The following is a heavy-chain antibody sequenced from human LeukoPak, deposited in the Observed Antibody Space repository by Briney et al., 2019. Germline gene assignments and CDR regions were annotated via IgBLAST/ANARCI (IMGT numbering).Heavy chain of an antibody. CDR1: GFTFRSYG. J-gene: IGHJ4*02. Sequence: QPGGSLRLSCAASGFTFRSYGMHWVRQAPGKGLEWVAFIRLDVSNKYYADSVKGRFTISRDNSKNTLYLQMNSLRAEDTAVYYCAKDLSAYCGRDCYLWNYFDYWGQGTLVTVSS. CDR2: IRLDVSNK. D-gene: IGHD2-21*02. V-gene: IGHV3-30*02. CDR3: AKDLSAYCGRDCYLWNYFDY.